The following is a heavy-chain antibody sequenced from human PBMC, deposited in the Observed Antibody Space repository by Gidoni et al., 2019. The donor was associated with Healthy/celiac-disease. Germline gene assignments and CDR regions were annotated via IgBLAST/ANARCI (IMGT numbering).Heavy chain of an antibody. CDR3: AREIAARLFDY. CDR1: GGSISSSSYY. D-gene: IGHD2-15*01. CDR2: IYYSGST. V-gene: IGHV4-39*07. Sequence: QLQLQESGPGLVKPSETLSLTCTVSGGSISSSSYYWGWIRQPPGKGLEWIGSIYYSGSTYYNPSLKSRVTISVDTSKNQFSLKLSSVTAADTAVYYCAREIAARLFDYWGQGTLVTVSS. J-gene: IGHJ4*02.